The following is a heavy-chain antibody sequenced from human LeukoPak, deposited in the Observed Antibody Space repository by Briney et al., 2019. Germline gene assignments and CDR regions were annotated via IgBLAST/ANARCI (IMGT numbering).Heavy chain of an antibody. Sequence: GGSLRLSCAASGFTFSDYYMSWIRQAPGKGLEWVSYITSSGSTIYYADSVKGRFTISRDNSKNTLDLQMNSLRAEDTAVYYCLACYRSIPCYWGQGTLVTVSS. J-gene: IGHJ4*02. D-gene: IGHD2-2*01. CDR2: ITSSGSTI. V-gene: IGHV3-11*01. CDR1: GFTFSDYY. CDR3: LACYRSIPCY.